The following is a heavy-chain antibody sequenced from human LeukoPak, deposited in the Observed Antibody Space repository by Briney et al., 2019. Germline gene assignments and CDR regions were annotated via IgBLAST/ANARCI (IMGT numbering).Heavy chain of an antibody. Sequence: ASVKVSCKASGYTFTGYYMHWVRQAPGQGREWMGRINPNSGGTNYAQKFQGRVTMTRDTSISTAYMELSRLRSDDTAVYYCARDRAGTTRNYYYGMDVWGQGTTVTVSS. J-gene: IGHJ6*02. V-gene: IGHV1-2*06. CDR2: INPNSGGT. CDR1: GYTFTGYY. D-gene: IGHD1-1*01. CDR3: ARDRAGTTRNYYYGMDV.